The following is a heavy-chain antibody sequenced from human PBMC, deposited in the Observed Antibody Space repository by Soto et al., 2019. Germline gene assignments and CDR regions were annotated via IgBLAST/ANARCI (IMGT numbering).Heavy chain of an antibody. V-gene: IGHV4-31*03. CDR3: ARGQTGLTTSPADY. Sequence: TLSLTCXVSGGSISSGGYYWSWIRQHPGKGLEWIGYIYYSGSTYYNPSLKSRVTISVDTSKNQFSLKLSSVTAADTAVYYCARGQTGLTTSPADYWGQGTLVTVSS. J-gene: IGHJ4*02. D-gene: IGHD4-4*01. CDR1: GGSISSGGYY. CDR2: IYYSGST.